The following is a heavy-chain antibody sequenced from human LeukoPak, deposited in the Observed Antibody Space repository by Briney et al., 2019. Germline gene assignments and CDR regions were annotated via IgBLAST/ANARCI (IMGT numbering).Heavy chain of an antibody. D-gene: IGHD1-20*01. CDR1: GYTFTSYY. Sequence: ASVKVSCKASGYTFTSYYMHWVRQAPGHGLEWMGIINPSGGSTSYAQKFQGRVTMTRDTSTSTVYMELSSLRSEDTAVYYCATVPRYNWNDVAFDYWGQGTLVTVSS. J-gene: IGHJ4*02. V-gene: IGHV1-46*01. CDR2: INPSGGST. CDR3: ATVPRYNWNDVAFDY.